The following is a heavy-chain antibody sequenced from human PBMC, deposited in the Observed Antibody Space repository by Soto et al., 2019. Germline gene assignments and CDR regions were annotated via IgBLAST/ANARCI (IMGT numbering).Heavy chain of an antibody. Sequence: LSLTCTVSGGSVSSGSYYWSWIRQPPGKGLEWIGYIYYSGSTNYNPSLRSRVTISVDTSKNQFSLKLSSVTAADTAVYYCAATNVDTAMVDYWGQGTLVTVSS. CDR3: AATNVDTAMVDY. CDR1: GGSVSSGSYY. J-gene: IGHJ4*02. V-gene: IGHV4-61*01. D-gene: IGHD5-18*01. CDR2: IYYSGST.